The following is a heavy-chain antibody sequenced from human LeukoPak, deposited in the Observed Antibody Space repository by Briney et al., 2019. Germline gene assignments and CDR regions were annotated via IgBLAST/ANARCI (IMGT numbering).Heavy chain of an antibody. J-gene: IGHJ4*02. CDR3: ATVGATFPY. D-gene: IGHD1-26*01. Sequence: ASVKVSCKASGYTFTSYDINWVRQAPGQGLEWMGWINPNSGGTNYAQKFQGRVTMTRDTSISTAYMELSRLRSDDTAVYYCATVGATFPYWGQGTLVTVSS. V-gene: IGHV1-2*02. CDR1: GYTFTSYD. CDR2: INPNSGGT.